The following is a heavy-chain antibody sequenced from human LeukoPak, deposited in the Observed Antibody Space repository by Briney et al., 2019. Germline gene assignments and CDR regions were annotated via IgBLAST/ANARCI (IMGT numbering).Heavy chain of an antibody. J-gene: IGHJ4*02. Sequence: SVKVSCKASGGTFSSYAISWVRQAPGQGLEWMGRIIPILGIANYAQKFQGRVTITAAKSTSTAYMELSSLRSEDTAVHYCATSELYSSSWYDYWGQGTLVTVSS. CDR2: IIPILGIA. V-gene: IGHV1-69*04. D-gene: IGHD6-13*01. CDR1: GGTFSSYA. CDR3: ATSELYSSSWYDY.